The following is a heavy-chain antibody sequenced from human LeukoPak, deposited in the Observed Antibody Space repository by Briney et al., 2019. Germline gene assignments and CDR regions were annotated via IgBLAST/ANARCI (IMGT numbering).Heavy chain of an antibody. Sequence: PGGSLRLSCAASGFTFSTYWMHWVRQAPGEGLVWVSRISDDGTTTIYADSVKGRFTISRDNAKNTLYLEMDSLRVEDAAVYYCTRRVDATRWYDPWGQGTLVTVSS. D-gene: IGHD2-15*01. CDR1: GFTFSTYW. V-gene: IGHV3-74*01. CDR3: TRRVDATRWYDP. CDR2: ISDDGTTT. J-gene: IGHJ5*02.